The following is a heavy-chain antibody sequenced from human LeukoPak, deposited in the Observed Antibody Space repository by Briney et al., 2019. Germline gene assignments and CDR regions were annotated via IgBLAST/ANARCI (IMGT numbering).Heavy chain of an antibody. CDR2: ISSSGSTI. CDR1: GFTFSSYE. V-gene: IGHV3-48*03. J-gene: IGHJ4*02. CDR3: EVDGERRLWWLHGGYYFDY. D-gene: IGHD5-12*01. Sequence: GGSLRLSCAASGFTFSSYEMNWVRQAPGKGLEWVSYISSSGSTIYYADSVKGRFTISRDNAKNSLYLQMSSLRAEDKAVYYCEVDGERRLWWLHGGYYFDYWGQGTLVTVSS.